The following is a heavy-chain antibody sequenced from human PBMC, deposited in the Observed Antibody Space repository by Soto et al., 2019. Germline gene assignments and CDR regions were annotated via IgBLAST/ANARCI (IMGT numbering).Heavy chain of an antibody. CDR2: IYYSGST. V-gene: IGHV4-31*03. CDR3: ARVYSYDPYYDDF. Sequence: SETLSLTCTVSGGSISSGGYYWSWIRQHPGKGLEWIGYIYYSGSTYYNPSLKSRVTISVDTSKNQFSLKLSSVTAADTAVYYCARVYSYDPYYDDFWGQGKMVTVSS. J-gene: IGHJ3*01. CDR1: GGSISSGGYY. D-gene: IGHD5-18*01.